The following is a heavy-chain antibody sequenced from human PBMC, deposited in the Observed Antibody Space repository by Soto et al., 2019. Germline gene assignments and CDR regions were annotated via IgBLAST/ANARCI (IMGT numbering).Heavy chain of an antibody. D-gene: IGHD3-16*01. J-gene: IGHJ6*02. V-gene: IGHV1-69*12. CDR1: GGTFSSYA. Sequence: QVLLVQSGAEVKKPGSSVKVSCKASGGTFSSYAINWVRQAPGQGLEWMGGIIPIFATADYAQKVQGRVTITADESTSTAYMELSSLRSEDTAVYYCAQCLLGVNYYYGMDVWGQGTTVTVSS. CDR2: IIPIFATA. CDR3: AQCLLGVNYYYGMDV.